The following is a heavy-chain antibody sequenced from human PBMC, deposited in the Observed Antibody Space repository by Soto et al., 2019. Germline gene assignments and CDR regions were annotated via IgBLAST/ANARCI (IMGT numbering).Heavy chain of an antibody. CDR2: IRSKANSYAT. D-gene: IGHD5-12*01. CDR1: GFTFSGSA. V-gene: IGHV3-73*01. J-gene: IGHJ6*02. Sequence: GGSLRLSCAASGFTFSGSAMHWVRQASGKGLEWVGRIRSKANSYATAYAASVKGRFTISRDDSENTAYLQMNSLKTEDTAVYYCTKGDGYNTYYYYYYGMDVWGQGTTVTVSS. CDR3: TKGDGYNTYYYYYYGMDV.